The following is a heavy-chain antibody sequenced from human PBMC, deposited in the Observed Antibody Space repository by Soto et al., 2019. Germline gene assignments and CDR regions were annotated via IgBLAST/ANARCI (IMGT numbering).Heavy chain of an antibody. CDR3: AKGSTVNYFDY. CDR2: ISWNSGSI. Sequence: VQLVESGGGLVQPGRSLRLSCAASGFTFDDYAMHWVRQAPGKGLEWVSGISWNSGSIGYADSVKGRFTISRDNAKNSLYLQMNSLRAEDTALYYCAKGSTVNYFDYWGQGTLVTVSS. CDR1: GFTFDDYA. J-gene: IGHJ4*02. V-gene: IGHV3-9*01. D-gene: IGHD2-21*02.